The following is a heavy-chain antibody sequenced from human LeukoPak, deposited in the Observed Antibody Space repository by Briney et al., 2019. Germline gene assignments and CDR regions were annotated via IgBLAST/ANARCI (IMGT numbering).Heavy chain of an antibody. CDR1: GYTFTSYG. Sequence: ASVKVSCKASGYTFTSYGISWVRQAPGQGLEWMGWISAYNGNTNYAQKLQGRVTMTTDTSTSTAYMELRSLRSDDTAVCYCARDTYDSSGISSGDYWGQGTLVTVSS. CDR3: ARDTYDSSGISSGDY. D-gene: IGHD3-22*01. J-gene: IGHJ4*02. V-gene: IGHV1-18*01. CDR2: ISAYNGNT.